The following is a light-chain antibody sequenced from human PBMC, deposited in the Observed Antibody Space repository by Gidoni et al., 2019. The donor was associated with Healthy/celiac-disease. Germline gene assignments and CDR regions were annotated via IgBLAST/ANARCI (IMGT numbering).Light chain of an antibody. CDR2: LGS. V-gene: IGKV2-28*01. Sequence: DIVMTQFPLSLPVTPGEPASISCRSSQSLLHSNGYNYLDWYLQKPGQSPQLLIYLGSNRASGVPDRFSGSGSGTDFTLKISKVEAEDVGVYYCMQAIQTPRTFGPGTKVDIK. J-gene: IGKJ3*01. CDR3: MQAIQTPRT. CDR1: QSLLHSNGYNY.